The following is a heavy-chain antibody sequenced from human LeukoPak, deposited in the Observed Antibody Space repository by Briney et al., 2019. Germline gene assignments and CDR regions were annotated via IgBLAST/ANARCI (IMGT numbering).Heavy chain of an antibody. J-gene: IGHJ3*02. D-gene: IGHD5-18*01. CDR3: ARAFGYSYGYAFDI. Sequence: SQTLSLTCTVSGGSISSGGYYWSWLRQHPGKGLEWIGYIYYSGSTYYNPSLKSRVTISVDTSKNQFSLKLSSVTAADTAVYYCARAFGYSYGYAFDIWGQGTMVTVSS. CDR2: IYYSGST. V-gene: IGHV4-31*03. CDR1: GGSISSGGYY.